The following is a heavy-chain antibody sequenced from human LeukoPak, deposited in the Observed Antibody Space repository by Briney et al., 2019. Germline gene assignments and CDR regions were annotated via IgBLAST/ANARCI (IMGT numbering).Heavy chain of an antibody. CDR2: ISTSGSVI. CDR3: TGGVTTFALFDY. Sequence: GGSLTLSCEASGFTFGTYEMTWVRQAPGKGLEWLSYISTSGSVIVYADSVRGRFTISRDNAKNSLYLQMNSLRAEDTAVYYCTGGVTTFALFDYWGQGTLVTVSS. CDR1: GFTFGTYE. D-gene: IGHD4-17*01. J-gene: IGHJ4*02. V-gene: IGHV3-48*03.